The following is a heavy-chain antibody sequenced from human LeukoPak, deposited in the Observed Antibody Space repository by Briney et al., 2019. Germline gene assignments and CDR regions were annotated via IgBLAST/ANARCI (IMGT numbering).Heavy chain of an antibody. J-gene: IGHJ3*02. CDR1: GFTFDDYA. Sequence: PGRSLRLSCAASGFTFDDYAMHWVRQAPGKGLEWVSGISWNSGSIGYADSVKGRFTISRDNAKNSLYLQMNSLRAEDTALYYCAKDTLDSSGWYFAFDIWGQGTMVTVSS. D-gene: IGHD6-13*01. CDR2: ISWNSGSI. CDR3: AKDTLDSSGWYFAFDI. V-gene: IGHV3-9*01.